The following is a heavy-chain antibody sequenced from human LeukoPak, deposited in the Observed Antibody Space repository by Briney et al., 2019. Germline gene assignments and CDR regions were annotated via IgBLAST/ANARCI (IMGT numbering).Heavy chain of an antibody. CDR2: IIPIFGTP. D-gene: IGHD3-9*01. V-gene: IGHV1-69*05. Sequence: SVKVSCKASGAKFTDCIFTWVRQAPGQGLEWMGGIIPIFGTPNYAQKFQGRVTITTDESTSTVYMELSSLRSEDTAVYFCARSNDILTGYYGRHWGQGTLVVVSS. J-gene: IGHJ4*02. CDR1: GAKFTDCI. CDR3: ARSNDILTGYYGRH.